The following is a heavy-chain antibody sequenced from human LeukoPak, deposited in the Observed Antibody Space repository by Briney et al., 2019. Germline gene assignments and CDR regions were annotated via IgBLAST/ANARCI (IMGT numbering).Heavy chain of an antibody. D-gene: IGHD3-3*01. CDR3: ARDQYDTWSRRGNFDS. CDR2: IKLDGSEK. J-gene: IGHJ4*02. Sequence: PGGSLRLSCVASGFTSGKYWMSWVRQAPGKGLEWVANIKLDGSEKNYVDSVKGRFTISRDNTKNSLYLQMNSLRAEDAAVFYCARDQYDTWSRRGNFDSWGQGTLVIVSS. CDR1: GFTSGKYW. V-gene: IGHV3-7*03.